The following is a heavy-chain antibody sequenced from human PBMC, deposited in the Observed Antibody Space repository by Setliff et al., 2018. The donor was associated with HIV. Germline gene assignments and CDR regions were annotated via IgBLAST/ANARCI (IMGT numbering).Heavy chain of an antibody. CDR2: ISAYNGNT. Sequence: ASVKVSCKASNYTLINYGVSWVRQAPGQGLEWMGWISAYNGNTNYAQKLQGRVTMTTDTSTSTAYMELRSLRSDDTAVYYCARDGLGEYYFDYWGQGTLVTVSS. V-gene: IGHV1-18*01. CDR1: NYTLINYG. D-gene: IGHD1-26*01. CDR3: ARDGLGEYYFDY. J-gene: IGHJ4*02.